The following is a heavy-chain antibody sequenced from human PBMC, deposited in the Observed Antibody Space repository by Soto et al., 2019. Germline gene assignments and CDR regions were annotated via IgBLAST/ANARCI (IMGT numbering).Heavy chain of an antibody. V-gene: IGHV1-69*02. Sequence: SVKVSCKASGGTFSNHLISWVRQAPGQGLEWKGTNIPLFGKLNYAQKLQGRVTLSADRSTSTAYMELNSPRSDDTAVFYCASGSLYGSGSYPVDYWGQGTLVTVPS. J-gene: IGHJ4*01. CDR1: GGTFSNHL. D-gene: IGHD3-10*01. CDR3: ASGSLYGSGSYPVDY. CDR2: NIPLFGKL.